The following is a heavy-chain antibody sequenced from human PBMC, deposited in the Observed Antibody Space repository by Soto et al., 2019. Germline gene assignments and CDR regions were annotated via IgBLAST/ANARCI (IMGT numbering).Heavy chain of an antibody. CDR1: GFTFDDYA. V-gene: IGHV3-9*01. D-gene: IGHD3-22*01. Sequence: GGSLRLSCAASGFTFDDYAMHWVRQAPGKGLEWVSGISWNSGSIGYADSVKGRFTISRDNSKNTLYLQMNSLRAEDTAVYYCARNSKYYYDSSGSLDYWGQGTLVTVSS. CDR2: ISWNSGSI. CDR3: ARNSKYYYDSSGSLDY. J-gene: IGHJ4*02.